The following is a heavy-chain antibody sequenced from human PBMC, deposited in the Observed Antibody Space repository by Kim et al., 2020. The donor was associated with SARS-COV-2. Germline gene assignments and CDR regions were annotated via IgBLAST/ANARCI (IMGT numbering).Heavy chain of an antibody. V-gene: IGHV7-4-1*02. Sequence: ASVKVSCKASGYTFTSYAMNWVRQAPGQGLEWMGWINTKTGNPTYAQGFTGRFVFSLDTSVSTAYLQISSLKAEDTAVYYCARDWECYYDSSGYCPWGYYYMDVWGKGTPVTVSS. CDR3: ARDWECYYDSSGYCPWGYYYMDV. D-gene: IGHD3-22*01. J-gene: IGHJ6*03. CDR1: GYTFTSYA. CDR2: INTKTGNP.